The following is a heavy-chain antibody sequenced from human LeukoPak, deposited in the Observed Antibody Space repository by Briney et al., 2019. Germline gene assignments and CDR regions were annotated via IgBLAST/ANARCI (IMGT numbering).Heavy chain of an antibody. CDR3: AYSGSYFVY. V-gene: IGHV3-33*08. Sequence: PGGSLRLSCAASGYPFSGSDVHWVRQAPGKGLEWVAVIWYDGSNKYYADSVKGRFTISRDNSKNTLYLQMNSLRAEDTAVYYCAYSGSYFVYWGQGTLVTVSS. CDR2: IWYDGSNK. D-gene: IGHD1-26*01. J-gene: IGHJ4*02. CDR1: GYPFSGSD.